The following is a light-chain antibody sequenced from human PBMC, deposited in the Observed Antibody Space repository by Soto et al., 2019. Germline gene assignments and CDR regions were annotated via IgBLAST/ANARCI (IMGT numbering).Light chain of an antibody. J-gene: IGKJ5*01. CDR1: QDIITW. CDR2: TAS. V-gene: IGKV1-12*01. CDR3: QQTDSFPIT. Sequence: DIQMTQSPSSVTASVGDRVTSTCRASQDIITWLAWYQQKPGKAPNLLIYTASNLQSGVPSRFSGSGSGTHFTLTISSLQPEDFGTYYCQQTDSFPITFGQGTRREIK.